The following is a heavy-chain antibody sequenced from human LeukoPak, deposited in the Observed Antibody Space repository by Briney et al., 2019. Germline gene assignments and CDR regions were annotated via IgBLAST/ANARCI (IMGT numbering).Heavy chain of an antibody. J-gene: IGHJ5*02. D-gene: IGHD2-15*01. CDR1: GFTFSSNF. V-gene: IGHV3-7*01. Sequence: PGGSLRLSCAASGFTFSSNFMSWVRQAPGKGLEWVANIKEDGSEKNYVDSVKGRFTISRDNAKNSLYLQMNSLRAEDTGVYYCARGEVVVVAAKGALSWFDPWGQGTLVTVSS. CDR2: IKEDGSEK. CDR3: ARGEVVVVAAKGALSWFDP.